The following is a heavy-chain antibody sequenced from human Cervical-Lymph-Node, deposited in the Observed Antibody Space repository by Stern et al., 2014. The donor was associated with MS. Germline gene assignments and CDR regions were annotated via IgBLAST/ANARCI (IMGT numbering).Heavy chain of an antibody. CDR1: GFTLSDNS. CDR3: ATLYSSNDGMDA. D-gene: IGHD2-2*01. J-gene: IGHJ6*02. V-gene: IGHV3-48*02. CDR2: IDSGGTNI. Sequence: EVQLVESGGGLVQPGGSLRLSCAASGFTLSDNSMNWVRQAPGKGLEWVSYIDSGGTNIFYAASVRGRFPISRDKSKNSLFLQMSRLRDEDTAVYYCATLYSSNDGMDAWGQGITVTVSS.